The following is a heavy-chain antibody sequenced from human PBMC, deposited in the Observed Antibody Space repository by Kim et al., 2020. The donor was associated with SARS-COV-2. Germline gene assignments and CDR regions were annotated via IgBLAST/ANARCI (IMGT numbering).Heavy chain of an antibody. CDR2: IKQDGSEK. Sequence: GGSLRLSCAASGFTFSSYWMSWVRQAPGKGLEWVANIKQDGSEKYYVDSVKGRFTISRDNAKNSLYLQMNSLRAEDTAVYYCARMYYDFWSGKMNYYYYGMDVWGQGTTVTVSS. J-gene: IGHJ6*02. D-gene: IGHD3-3*01. CDR3: ARMYYDFWSGKMNYYYYGMDV. CDR1: GFTFSSYW. V-gene: IGHV3-7*01.